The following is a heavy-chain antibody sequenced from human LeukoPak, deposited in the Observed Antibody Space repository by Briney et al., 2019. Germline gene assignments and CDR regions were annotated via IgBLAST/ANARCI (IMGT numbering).Heavy chain of an antibody. V-gene: IGHV3-21*01. CDR2: ISSSSSYI. CDR1: GFTFSSYS. Sequence: GGSLRLSCAASGFTFSSYSMNWVRQAPGKGLGWVSSISSSSSYIYYADSVKGRFTISRDNAKNSLYLQMNSLRAEDTAVYYCARVPQNDYYYGMDVWGQGTTVTVSS. CDR3: ARVPQNDYYYGMDV. J-gene: IGHJ6*02.